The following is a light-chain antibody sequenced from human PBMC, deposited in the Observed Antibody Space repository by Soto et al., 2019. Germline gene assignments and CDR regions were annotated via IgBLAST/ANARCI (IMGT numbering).Light chain of an antibody. CDR3: QVWDNTNDHPVYV. CDR1: NIGSKS. J-gene: IGLJ1*01. V-gene: IGLV3-21*02. CDR2: DDS. Sequence: SYELTQPPSVSVAPGQTASITCGGSNIGSKSVQWYRQKPGQAPLLVVNDDSDRPSGIPERYSGSNSGNTATLTIIRVEAGDEADYYCQVWDNTNDHPVYVFGTGTKVTVL.